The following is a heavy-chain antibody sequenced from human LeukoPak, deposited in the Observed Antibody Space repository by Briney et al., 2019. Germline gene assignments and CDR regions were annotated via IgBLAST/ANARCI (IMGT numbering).Heavy chain of an antibody. J-gene: IGHJ6*03. D-gene: IGHD1-14*01. CDR1: GFTVSSNY. CDR3: ARSYRYYYYYMDV. V-gene: IGHV3-53*01. CDR2: IYSGGST. Sequence: TGGSLRLSCAASGFTVSSNYMSWVRQAPGKGLEWVSVIYSGGSTYYADSVKGRFTISRDNSKNTLYLQMNSLRAEDTAVYYCARSYRYYYYYMDVWGKGTTVTVSS.